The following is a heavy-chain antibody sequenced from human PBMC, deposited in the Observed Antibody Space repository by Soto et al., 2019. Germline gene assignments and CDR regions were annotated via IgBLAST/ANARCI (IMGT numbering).Heavy chain of an antibody. CDR3: TTYYGSGSSALDY. V-gene: IGHV3-15*07. J-gene: IGHJ4*02. CDR1: GFTFSNAW. Sequence: GGSLRLSCAASGFTFSNAWMNWVRQAPGKGLEWVGRIKSKTDGGTTDYAAPVKGRFTISRDDSKNTLYLQMNSLKTEDTAVYYCTTYYGSGSSALDYWGQGTLVTVSS. D-gene: IGHD3-10*01. CDR2: IKSKTDGGTT.